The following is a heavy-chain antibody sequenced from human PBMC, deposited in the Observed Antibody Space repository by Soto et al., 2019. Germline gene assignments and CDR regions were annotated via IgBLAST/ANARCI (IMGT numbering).Heavy chain of an antibody. Sequence: SETLSLTCTVSGGSISSYYWSWIRQPPGKGLEWIGYIYYSGSTNYNPSLKSRVTISVDTSKNQFSLKLSSVTAADTAVYYCARVHYDILTGYYRPLVFDYWGQGTLVTVSS. CDR3: ARVHYDILTGYYRPLVFDY. CDR1: GGSISSYY. CDR2: IYYSGST. J-gene: IGHJ4*02. D-gene: IGHD3-9*01. V-gene: IGHV4-59*01.